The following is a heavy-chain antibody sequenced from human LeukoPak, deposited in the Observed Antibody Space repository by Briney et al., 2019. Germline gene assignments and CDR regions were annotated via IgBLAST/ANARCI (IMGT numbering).Heavy chain of an antibody. V-gene: IGHV3-23*01. D-gene: IGHD2-15*01. CDR1: GFTFSTYA. CDR3: VKGFCSNCYCPEY. J-gene: IGHJ4*02. Sequence: PEGSLRLSCAASGFTFSTYAMSWVRQAPGKGLEWVSFISGSGDNTNYADSVKGRFTISRDNSKNTLYLQINSLRADDTAVYYCVKGFCSNCYCPEYWRQGTLVTVSS. CDR2: ISGSGDNT.